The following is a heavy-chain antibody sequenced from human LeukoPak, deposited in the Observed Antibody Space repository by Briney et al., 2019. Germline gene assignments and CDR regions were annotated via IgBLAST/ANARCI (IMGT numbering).Heavy chain of an antibody. CDR2: IIPIFGTA. CDR3: ARGQPEDIVVVPAAVEADYYYYYYMDV. V-gene: IGHV1-69*05. J-gene: IGHJ6*03. CDR1: GGTFSSYA. Sequence: SVKVSCKASGGTFSSYAISWVRQAPGQGLEWMGGIIPIFGTANYAQKFQGRVTITTDESTSTAYMELSSLRSEDTAVYYCARGQPEDIVVVPAAVEADYYYYYYMDVWGKGTTVTVSS. D-gene: IGHD2-2*01.